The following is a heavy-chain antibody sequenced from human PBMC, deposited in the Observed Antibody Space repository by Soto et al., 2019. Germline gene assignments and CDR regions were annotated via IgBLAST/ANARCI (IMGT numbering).Heavy chain of an antibody. V-gene: IGHV3-13*01. D-gene: IGHD3-16*01. Sequence: EVQLVESGGGLVQPGGSLRLSCAASGFTFSIYAMHWVREATGKGLEWVSVIGSGGDTFYAGSVKGRFTISRENAKNSVYLQMNSLRAEDTAVYYCARIIGGSDGMDVWGQGTTVTVSS. CDR2: IGSGGDT. CDR3: ARIIGGSDGMDV. CDR1: GFTFSIYA. J-gene: IGHJ6*02.